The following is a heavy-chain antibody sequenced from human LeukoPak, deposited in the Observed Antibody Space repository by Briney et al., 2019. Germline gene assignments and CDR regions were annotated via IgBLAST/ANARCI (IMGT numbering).Heavy chain of an antibody. V-gene: IGHV3-23*01. Sequence: GGSLRLSCVGSGFTFRSHAMSWVRQAPGKGLEWVSAISGSGGSTYYADSVKGRFTISRDNSKNTLYLQMNSLRAEDTAVYYCAKDRRGYSYGYGHYGMDVWGQGTTVTVSS. CDR1: GFTFRSHA. D-gene: IGHD5-18*01. CDR3: AKDRRGYSYGYGHYGMDV. CDR2: ISGSGGST. J-gene: IGHJ6*02.